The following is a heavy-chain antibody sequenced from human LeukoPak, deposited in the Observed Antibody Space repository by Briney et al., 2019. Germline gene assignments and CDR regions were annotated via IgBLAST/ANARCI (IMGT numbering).Heavy chain of an antibody. CDR1: GYTFTSYD. Sequence: ASVKVSCKASGYTFTSYDINWVRQATGQGLEWMGWMNPNSGNTGYAQKFQGRVTITRNTSISTAYMELSSLRSEDTAVYYCARDLIHSALGDFHYWGQGVLVTVSS. CDR2: MNPNSGNT. V-gene: IGHV1-8*03. D-gene: IGHD3-16*01. J-gene: IGHJ4*02. CDR3: ARDLIHSALGDFHY.